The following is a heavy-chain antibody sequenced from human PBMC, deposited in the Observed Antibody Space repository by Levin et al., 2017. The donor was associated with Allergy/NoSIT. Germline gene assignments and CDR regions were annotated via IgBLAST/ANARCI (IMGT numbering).Heavy chain of an antibody. CDR2: IYYSGST. D-gene: IGHD1-1*01. Sequence: SETLSLTCTVSGGSISSSSYYWGWIRQPPGKGLEWIGSIYYSGSTNYNPSLKSRVTISVDTSNNQFSLKLSSVTAADTAVYYCARLNPGIRDAFDIWGQGTMVTVSS. V-gene: IGHV4-39*07. CDR3: ARLNPGIRDAFDI. J-gene: IGHJ3*02. CDR1: GGSISSSSYY.